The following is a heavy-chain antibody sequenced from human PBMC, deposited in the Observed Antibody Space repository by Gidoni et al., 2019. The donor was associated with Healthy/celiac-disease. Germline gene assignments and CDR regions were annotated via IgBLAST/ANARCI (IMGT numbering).Heavy chain of an antibody. CDR2: ISGSGGST. CDR1: GFTFSSYA. V-gene: IGHV3-23*01. J-gene: IGHJ3*02. D-gene: IGHD4-17*01. Sequence: EVQLLESGGGLVQPGGSLRLSCAASGFTFSSYAMSWVRQAPGKGLEWVSAISGSGGSTYYADSVKGRFTISRTNSKNTLYLQMNSLRAEDTAVYYCAKDRDYGDYEGHDAFDIWGQGTMVTVSS. CDR3: AKDRDYGDYEGHDAFDI.